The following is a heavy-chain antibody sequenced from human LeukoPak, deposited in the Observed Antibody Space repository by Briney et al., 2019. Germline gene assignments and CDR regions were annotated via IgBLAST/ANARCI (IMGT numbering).Heavy chain of an antibody. Sequence: GRSLRLSCAASGFTFSSYGMHWVRRAPGKGLEWVAVISYDGSNKYYADSVKGRFTISRDNSKNTLYLQMNSLRAEDTAVYYCAKDYGGSYSSHSDYWGQGTLVTVSS. CDR1: GFTFSSYG. J-gene: IGHJ4*02. CDR3: AKDYGGSYSSHSDY. V-gene: IGHV3-30*18. D-gene: IGHD1-26*01. CDR2: ISYDGSNK.